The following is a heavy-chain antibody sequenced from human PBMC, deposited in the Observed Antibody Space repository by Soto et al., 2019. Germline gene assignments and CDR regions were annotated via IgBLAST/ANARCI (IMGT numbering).Heavy chain of an antibody. CDR2: IKQDGSEK. Sequence: EVQLVESGGGLVQPGGSLRLSCAASGFTFSSYWMSWVRQAPGKGLEWVANIKQDGSEKYYVDSVKGRFTISRDISKNTMYLQMNSLRLEDTAVYYCAREYSGSGWYGTGDYWGPGTLVTVSS. CDR1: GFTFSSYW. D-gene: IGHD6-19*01. V-gene: IGHV3-7*01. CDR3: AREYSGSGWYGTGDY. J-gene: IGHJ4*02.